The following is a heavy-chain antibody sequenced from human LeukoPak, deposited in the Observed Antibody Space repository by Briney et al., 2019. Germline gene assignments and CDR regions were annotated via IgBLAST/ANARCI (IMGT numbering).Heavy chain of an antibody. V-gene: IGHV4-59*08. CDR3: ARLFPTGGVPCRPDY. J-gene: IGHJ4*02. D-gene: IGHD4-23*01. CDR1: GGSISSYY. CDR2: IYYSESN. Sequence: SETLSLTCTVSGGSISSYYWSWIRQPPGKGLGWMGYIYYSESNNYNPSRKSRVTVAVDTSKNQFSLKLSSVTAADTALYYCARLFPTGGVPCRPDYWGQGTLVTVSS.